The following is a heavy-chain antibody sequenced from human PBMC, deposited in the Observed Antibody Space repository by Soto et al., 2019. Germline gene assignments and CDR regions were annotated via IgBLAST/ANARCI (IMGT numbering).Heavy chain of an antibody. Sequence: QVQLVQSGAEVKKPGSSVKVSCKASGGTFSSYAISWVRQAPGQGLEWMGGIIPIFGTANYAQKFQGRVTITADEYMSTVYLELSSLRSEDTALYYCSRDRGVQQLADYDYGMDVWGQVTTVTVFS. D-gene: IGHD6-13*01. CDR3: SRDRGVQQLADYDYGMDV. J-gene: IGHJ6*02. V-gene: IGHV1-69*01. CDR2: IIPIFGTA. CDR1: GGTFSSYA.